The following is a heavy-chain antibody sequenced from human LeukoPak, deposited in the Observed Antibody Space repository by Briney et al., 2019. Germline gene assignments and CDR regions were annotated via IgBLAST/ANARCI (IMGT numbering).Heavy chain of an antibody. V-gene: IGHV4-59*01. J-gene: IGHJ4*01. Sequence: SETLSLTCTVSGGSISSYYWRWIRQPPGKGLELIGYIYSTGITDYNPSLTSRVTILVDTSKNQFSLKLSSVTAADTAVYYCARFTGSSGYYDYWGHGTPVTVPS. CDR1: GGSISSYY. CDR2: IYSTGIT. D-gene: IGHD3-22*01. CDR3: ARFTGSSGYYDY.